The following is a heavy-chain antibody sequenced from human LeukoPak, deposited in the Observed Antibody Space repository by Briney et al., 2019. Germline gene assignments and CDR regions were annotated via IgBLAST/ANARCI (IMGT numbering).Heavy chain of an antibody. D-gene: IGHD3/OR15-3a*01. CDR3: ARADGTGGPYDY. J-gene: IGHJ4*02. Sequence: GGSLRLSCAVSGFTVSSNYMSWVRQAPGKELEWVSVIYSGGNTHYADSVKGRFTISRDNSKNTLFLQMNSLRAEDTAVYYCARADGTGGPYDYWGQGTLDTVSS. CDR2: IYSGGNT. V-gene: IGHV3-53*01. CDR1: GFTVSSNY.